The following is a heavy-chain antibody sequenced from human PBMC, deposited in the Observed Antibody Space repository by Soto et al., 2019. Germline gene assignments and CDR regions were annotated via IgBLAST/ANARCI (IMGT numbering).Heavy chain of an antibody. V-gene: IGHV3-33*01. D-gene: IGHD6-13*01. CDR2: IWYDGSNK. CDR3: ARDYIIAAAGPLDY. J-gene: IGHJ4*02. CDR1: GFTFSSYG. Sequence: GSLRLSCAASGFTFSSYGMHWVRQAPGKGLEWVAVIWYDGSNKYYADSVKGRFTISRDNSKNTLYLQMNSLRAEDTAVYYCARDYIIAAAGPLDYWGQGTLVTVSS.